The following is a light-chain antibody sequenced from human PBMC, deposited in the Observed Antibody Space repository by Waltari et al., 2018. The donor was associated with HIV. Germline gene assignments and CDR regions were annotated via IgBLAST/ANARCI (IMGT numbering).Light chain of an antibody. CDR3: CSCPRSGIRYV. CDR1: SSNVGSADL. J-gene: IGLJ1*01. CDR2: EVT. Sequence: QSALTQPASVSGSPGQSITISCTGTSSNVGSADLVSWYQHHPGEAPNLIIYEVTKRPSGVSNRFSGSKSGNTASLTISGLQAEDEADYYCCSCPRSGIRYVFGTGTKVTVL. V-gene: IGLV2-23*02.